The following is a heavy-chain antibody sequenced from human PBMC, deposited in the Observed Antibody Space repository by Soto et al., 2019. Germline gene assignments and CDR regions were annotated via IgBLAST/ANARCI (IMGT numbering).Heavy chain of an antibody. J-gene: IGHJ4*02. CDR3: ASSHDSSGYYY. CDR1: GFTFSSYG. V-gene: IGHV3-33*01. Sequence: LRLSCAASGFTFSSYGMHWVRQAPGKGLEWVAVIWYDGSNKYYADSVKGRFTISRDNSKNTLYLQMNSLRAEDTAVYYCASSHDSSGYYYWGQGTLVTVSS. D-gene: IGHD3-22*01. CDR2: IWYDGSNK.